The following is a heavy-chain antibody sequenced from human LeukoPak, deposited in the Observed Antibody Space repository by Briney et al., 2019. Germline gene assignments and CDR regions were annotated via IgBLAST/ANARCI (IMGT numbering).Heavy chain of an antibody. CDR2: IRSKTSGGTT. V-gene: IGHV3-49*04. CDR1: AFTIGDYA. CDR3: TGDSPPIN. Sequence: GRSLRLSCTASAFTIGDYAVTWGRQAPGKGLEWVGFIRSKTSGGTTEYAASVKGRFTISRDDSRNIAYLQMNSLKIEDTAVYFCTGDSPPINWGQGTLVTVSS. J-gene: IGHJ4*02.